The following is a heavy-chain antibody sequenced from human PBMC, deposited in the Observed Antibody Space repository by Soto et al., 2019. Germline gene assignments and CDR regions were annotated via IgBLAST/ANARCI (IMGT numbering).Heavy chain of an antibody. Sequence: LKVSCKTAADTGTSYVIDLVRHALGQRLEWMGWINSRNGNTKYSQNFQGRFTITRDASASTAYMELSSLRSQDAAVYYFSTSTIDTSTWKQYFYGMDVWGKGSTVTATS. J-gene: IGHJ6*04. V-gene: IGHV1-3*01. D-gene: IGHD6-13*01. CDR1: ADTGTSYV. CDR2: INSRNGNT. CDR3: STSTIDTSTWKQYFYGMDV.